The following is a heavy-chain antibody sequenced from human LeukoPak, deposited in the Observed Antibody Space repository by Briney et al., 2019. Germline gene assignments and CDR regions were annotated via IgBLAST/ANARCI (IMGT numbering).Heavy chain of an antibody. Sequence: GGSLRLSCAAPGFTFSSYAMHWVRQAPGKGLEWAAVISYEGSNKYYADSVKGRFTISRDNSKNTLYLQMNSLRAEDTAVYYCASEEAGLEPPSTYNSPCFDYWGQGTLVTVSS. J-gene: IGHJ4*02. V-gene: IGHV3-30*01. CDR2: ISYEGSNK. CDR1: GFTFSSYA. CDR3: ASEEAGLEPPSTYNSPCFDY. D-gene: IGHD1-20*01.